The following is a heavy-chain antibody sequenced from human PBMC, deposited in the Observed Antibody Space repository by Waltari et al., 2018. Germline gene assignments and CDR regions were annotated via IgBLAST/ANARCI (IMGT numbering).Heavy chain of an antibody. V-gene: IGHV3-33*01. CDR3: ARSIAARPGDY. J-gene: IGHJ4*02. CDR1: TFSSYG. CDR2: IWYDGSNK. Sequence: TFSSYGMHWVRQAPGKGLEWVAVIWYDGSNKYYADSVKGRFTISRDNSKNTLYLQMNSLRAEDTAVYYCARSIAARPGDYWGQGTLVTVSS. D-gene: IGHD6-6*01.